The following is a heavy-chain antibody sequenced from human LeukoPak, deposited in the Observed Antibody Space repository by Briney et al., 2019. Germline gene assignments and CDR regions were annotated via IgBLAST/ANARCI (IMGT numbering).Heavy chain of an antibody. J-gene: IGHJ3*02. V-gene: IGHV3-21*01. CDR2: ISSGSSYI. D-gene: IGHD1-26*01. CDR1: GVTFNSYS. Sequence: PGGSLRLSCAPSGVTFNSYSMNWVRQAPGKGLEWVSSISSGSSYIFYADSVKGRFTISRDNAKNSLYLQMNSLRAEDTAVYYCARQVGVDDAFDIWGQGTMVTISS. CDR3: ARQVGVDDAFDI.